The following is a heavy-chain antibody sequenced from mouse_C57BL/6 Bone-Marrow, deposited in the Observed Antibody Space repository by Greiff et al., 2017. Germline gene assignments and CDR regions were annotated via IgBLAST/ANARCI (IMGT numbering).Heavy chain of an antibody. D-gene: IGHD1-1*01. Sequence: EVQLQESGPGLVKPSQSLSLTCSVTGYSITSGYYWNWIRQFPGNKLEWMGYISYDGSNNYNPSLKNRISITRDTSKNQFFLKLNSVTTEDTATYYCATIYYYGSGYDWYFEGWGTGTTVTVSS. CDR2: ISYDGSN. CDR1: GYSITSGYY. V-gene: IGHV3-6*01. CDR3: ATIYYYGSGYDWYFEG. J-gene: IGHJ1*03.